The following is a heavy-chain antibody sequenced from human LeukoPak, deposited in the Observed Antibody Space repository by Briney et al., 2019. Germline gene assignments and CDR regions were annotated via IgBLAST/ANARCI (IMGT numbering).Heavy chain of an antibody. CDR2: ISGSGGST. V-gene: IGHV3-23*01. Sequence: GGSLRLSCAASGFTFSSYAMSWVRQAPGKGLEWVSAISGSGGSTYYADSVKGRFTISRDNSKNTLYLQMNSLRAGDTAVYYCAREIVGATNNWFDPWGQGTLVIVSS. CDR3: AREIVGATNNWFDP. D-gene: IGHD1-26*01. CDR1: GFTFSSYA. J-gene: IGHJ5*02.